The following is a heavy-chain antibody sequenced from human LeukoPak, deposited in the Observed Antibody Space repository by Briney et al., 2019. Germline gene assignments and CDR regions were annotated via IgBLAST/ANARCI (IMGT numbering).Heavy chain of an antibody. CDR1: GYSISSGYY. Sequence: LSLTCTVCGYSISSGYYWGWIRQPPGKGLEWVSGISGSGGSTYYADSVRGRFTISRDNAKSSLYLQMNSLRAEDTAVYYCVRGRIPMVVMGEFDYWGQGTLVTVSS. J-gene: IGHJ4*02. CDR2: ISGSGGST. D-gene: IGHD3-10*01. V-gene: IGHV3-11*04. CDR3: VRGRIPMVVMGEFDY.